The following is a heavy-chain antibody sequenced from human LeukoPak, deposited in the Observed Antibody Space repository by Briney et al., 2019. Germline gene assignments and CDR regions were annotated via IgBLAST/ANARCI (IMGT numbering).Heavy chain of an antibody. D-gene: IGHD3-10*01. CDR3: ARVGYYASGPFSYFDY. J-gene: IGHJ4*02. CDR1: GFTFNNYW. CDR2: ISYDGSNE. V-gene: IGHV3-30-3*01. Sequence: GGSLRLSCAASGFTFNNYWIHWVRQAPGKGLEWVAVISYDGSNEYYADSVKGRFTISRDNSKNTLYLQMNSLSVEDTAVYYCARVGYYASGPFSYFDYWGQGTLVTVSS.